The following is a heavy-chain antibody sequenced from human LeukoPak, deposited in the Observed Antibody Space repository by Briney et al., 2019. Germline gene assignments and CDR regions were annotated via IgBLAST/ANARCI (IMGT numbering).Heavy chain of an antibody. D-gene: IGHD3-22*01. CDR3: ARGYDSSGYPPYYYYYMDV. CDR2: ITPNSDDT. CDR1: GYTFTDYY. V-gene: IGHV1-2*02. J-gene: IGHJ6*03. Sequence: ASVKVSCKASGYTFTDYYIHWVRQAPGQGLEWMGCITPNSDDTDYAQKFQGRITMSRDTSINTAYMEVSSLRSEDTAVYYCARGYDSSGYPPYYYYYMDVWGKGTTVTVSS.